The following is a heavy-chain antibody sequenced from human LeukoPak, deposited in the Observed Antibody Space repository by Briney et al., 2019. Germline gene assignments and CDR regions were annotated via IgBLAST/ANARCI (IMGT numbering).Heavy chain of an antibody. Sequence: GGSLRLSCAASGFTFSSYSMNWVRQAPGKGLEWVAVVSYDGNIKYYSDSVKGRFTISRDNSKNTLYLQMNSLRAADTAVYYCAREISPYYDILTGAVDYWGQGALVTVSS. D-gene: IGHD3-9*01. CDR1: GFTFSSYS. CDR3: AREISPYYDILTGAVDY. V-gene: IGHV3-30*03. J-gene: IGHJ4*02. CDR2: VSYDGNIK.